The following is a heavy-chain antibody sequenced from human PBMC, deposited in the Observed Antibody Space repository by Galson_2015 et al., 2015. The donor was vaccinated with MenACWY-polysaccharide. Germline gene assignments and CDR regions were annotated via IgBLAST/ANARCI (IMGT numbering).Heavy chain of an antibody. D-gene: IGHD6-13*01. CDR1: GYTFTGYY. J-gene: IGHJ4*02. CDR2: INPNSGGT. V-gene: IGHV1-2*02. Sequence: SVKVSCKASGYTFTGYYMHWVRQAPGQGLEWMGWINPNSGGTNYAQKFQGRVTMTRDTSISTAYMELSRLRSDDTAVYYCARAHGAAAALGYWGQGTLVTVSS. CDR3: ARAHGAAAALGY.